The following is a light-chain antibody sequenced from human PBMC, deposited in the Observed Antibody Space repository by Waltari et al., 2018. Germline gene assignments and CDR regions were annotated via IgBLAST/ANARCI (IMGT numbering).Light chain of an antibody. CDR3: QQYSSSPIT. J-gene: IGKJ5*01. V-gene: IGKV4-1*01. Sequence: DIVLTQSPDSLAVSLGERATIDCWSSQSLFFGASGKNYLAWYQQKPGQPPKVLIYWASTREAGCPERISGSGSGAHFTLTVDSLQAEDLAVYYCQQYSSSPITFGQGTRLEI. CDR1: QSLFFGASGKNY. CDR2: WAS.